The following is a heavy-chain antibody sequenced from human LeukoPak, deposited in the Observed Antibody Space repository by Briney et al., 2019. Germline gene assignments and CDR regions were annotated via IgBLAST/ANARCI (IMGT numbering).Heavy chain of an antibody. Sequence: SETLSLTCTVSGGSISSYYWSWIRQPPGKGLECIGYIYYSGSTNYNPSLKSRVTISVDPSKTQFSLKLSSVTAADTAVYYCARDAGYYGSGSLDVWGKGTTVTVSS. V-gene: IGHV4-59*01. CDR1: GGSISSYY. CDR2: IYYSGST. J-gene: IGHJ6*04. D-gene: IGHD3-10*01. CDR3: ARDAGYYGSGSLDV.